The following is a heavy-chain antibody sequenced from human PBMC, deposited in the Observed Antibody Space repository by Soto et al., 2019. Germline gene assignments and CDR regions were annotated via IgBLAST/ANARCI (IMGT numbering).Heavy chain of an antibody. J-gene: IGHJ4*02. V-gene: IGHV1-3*01. CDR2: INAANGDI. CDR1: GYTFNRYP. D-gene: IGHD2-8*02. Sequence: ASVKVSCKASGYTFNRYPMHWVRQAPGQGLEWMGWINAANGDIGYSQRFQGRVTLTRDTSASTAYMELSSLTSEDTAIYYCARVACTGGRCYYDYWGQGTLVTVSS. CDR3: ARVACTGGRCYYDY.